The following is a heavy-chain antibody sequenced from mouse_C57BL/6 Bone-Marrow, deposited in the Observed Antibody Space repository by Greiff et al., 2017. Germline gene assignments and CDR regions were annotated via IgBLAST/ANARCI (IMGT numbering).Heavy chain of an antibody. V-gene: IGHV5-12*01. CDR2: LSNGGGST. D-gene: IGHD1-1*01. CDR3: ARQDYYGSSWFAY. Sequence: EVQGVESGGGLVQPGGSLKLSCAASGFTFSDYYMYWVRQTPEKRLEWVAYLSNGGGSTYYPDTVKGRFTISRDNAKNTLYLQMSRLKSEDTAMYYCARQDYYGSSWFAYWGQGTLVTVSA. CDR1: GFTFSDYY. J-gene: IGHJ3*01.